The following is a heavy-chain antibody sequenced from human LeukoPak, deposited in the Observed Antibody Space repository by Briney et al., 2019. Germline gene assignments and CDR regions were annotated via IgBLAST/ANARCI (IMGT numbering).Heavy chain of an antibody. V-gene: IGHV4-30-4*01. CDR3: ARGPCDAFDI. Sequence: SQTLSLTCTVSGGSIGSGDYYWSWIRQPPGKGLECIGYIYDSGSAYYNPSLKSRVTISVDTSKNQLSLKLSSVTAADTAVYYCARGPCDAFDIWGQGTMVTVSS. CDR1: GGSIGSGDYY. J-gene: IGHJ3*02. CDR2: IYDSGSA.